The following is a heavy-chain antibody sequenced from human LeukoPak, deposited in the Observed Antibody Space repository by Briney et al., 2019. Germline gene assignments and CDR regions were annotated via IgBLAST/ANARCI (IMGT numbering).Heavy chain of an antibody. CDR3: ARLAAAGHFDY. Sequence: GGSLRLPCAASGFTLRSYPMQWVPQAPGEGRGGVEVISYDGSNKYYADSVKGRFTISRDNSKNTLYLQMNSLRAEDTAVYYCARLAAAGHFDYWGQGTLVTVSS. D-gene: IGHD6-13*01. CDR1: GFTLRSYP. CDR2: ISYDGSNK. J-gene: IGHJ4*02. V-gene: IGHV3-30*04.